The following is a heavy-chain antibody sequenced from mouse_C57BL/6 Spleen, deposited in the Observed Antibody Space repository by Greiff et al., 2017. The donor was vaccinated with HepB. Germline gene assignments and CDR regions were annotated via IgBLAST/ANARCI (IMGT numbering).Heavy chain of an antibody. CDR1: GYTFTSYW. D-gene: IGHD2-4*01. Sequence: QVQLQQPGAELVRPGSSVKLSCKASGYTFTSYWMHWVKQRPIQGLEWIGNIDPSDSETHYNQKFKDKATLTVDKSSSTAYMQLSSLTSEDSAVYYCAREEDYDHFAYWGRGTLVTVSA. V-gene: IGHV1-52*01. CDR3: AREEDYDHFAY. CDR2: IDPSDSET. J-gene: IGHJ3*01.